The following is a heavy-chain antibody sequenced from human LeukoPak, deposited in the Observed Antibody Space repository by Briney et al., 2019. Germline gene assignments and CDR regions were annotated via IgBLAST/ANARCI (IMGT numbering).Heavy chain of an antibody. CDR2: IYYSGST. D-gene: IGHD4-17*01. CDR1: GGSISSYY. CDR3: ARLSSPYADEGGRRFDP. Sequence: SETLSLTCTVSGGSISSYYWSWIRQPPGKGLEWIGYIYYSGSTNYNPSLKSRVTISVDTSKNQFSLKLSSVTAADTAVYYCARLSSPYADEGGRRFDPWGQGTLVTVSS. V-gene: IGHV4-59*08. J-gene: IGHJ5*02.